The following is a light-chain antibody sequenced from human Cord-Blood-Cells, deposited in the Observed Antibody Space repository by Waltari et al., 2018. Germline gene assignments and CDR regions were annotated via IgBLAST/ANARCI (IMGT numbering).Light chain of an antibody. Sequence: DIISTYYPATLPSPNVPPATLPRRASQSVSSYLAWYQQKPGQAPRLLIYDASNRATGIPARFSGSGSGTDFTLTISSLEPEDFAVYYCQQRSNWLFTFGPGTKVDIK. CDR2: DAS. V-gene: IGKV3-11*01. J-gene: IGKJ3*01. CDR3: QQRSNWLFT. CDR1: QSVSSY.